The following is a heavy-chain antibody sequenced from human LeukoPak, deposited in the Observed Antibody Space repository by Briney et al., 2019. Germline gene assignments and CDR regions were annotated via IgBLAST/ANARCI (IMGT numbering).Heavy chain of an antibody. CDR3: ARMVGAGY. D-gene: IGHD2-8*01. J-gene: IGHJ4*02. Sequence: SGGSLRLSCAASGFTFSSYSMNWVRQAPGKGLEWVASISSSSSYIYYADSVKGRFTISRDNAKNSLYLQMSSLRAEDTAVYYCARMVGAGYWGQGTLVTVSS. CDR1: GFTFSSYS. V-gene: IGHV3-21*01. CDR2: ISSSSSYI.